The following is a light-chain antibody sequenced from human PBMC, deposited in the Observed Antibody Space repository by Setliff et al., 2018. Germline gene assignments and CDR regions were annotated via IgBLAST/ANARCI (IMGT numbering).Light chain of an antibody. Sequence: QSVLTQPASVSGSPGQSITIACTGLSTDVGDYNFVSWYQQHPGKAPKLIISDVNNWPSGVSHRFSGSKSGNAASLTISDLQVEDEADYYCSTNTGSTTLVLFGGGTKVTVL. V-gene: IGLV2-14*03. CDR3: STNTGSTTLVL. CDR1: STDVGDYNF. CDR2: DVN. J-gene: IGLJ2*01.